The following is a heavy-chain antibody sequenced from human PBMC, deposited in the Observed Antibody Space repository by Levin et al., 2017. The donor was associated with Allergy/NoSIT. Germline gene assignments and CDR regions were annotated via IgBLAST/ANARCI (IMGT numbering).Heavy chain of an antibody. J-gene: IGHJ6*02. CDR3: ARDGIGSSWQLAYYYYGMDV. V-gene: IGHV3-21*01. D-gene: IGHD6-13*01. CDR1: GFTFSSYS. CDR2: ISSSSSYI. Sequence: AGGSLRLSCAASGFTFSSYSMNWVRQAPGKGLEWVSSISSSSSYIYYADSVKGRFTISRDNAKNSLYLQMNSLRAEDTAVYYCARDGIGSSWQLAYYYYGMDVWGQGTTVTVSS.